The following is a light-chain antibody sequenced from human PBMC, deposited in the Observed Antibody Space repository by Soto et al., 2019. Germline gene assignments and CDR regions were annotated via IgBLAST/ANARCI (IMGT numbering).Light chain of an antibody. CDR1: RSNIGSST. V-gene: IGLV1-44*01. Sequence: QSVLTQPPSTSGTPGHRVTISCSGTRSNIGSSTVNWYQQLPGTAPKLLIYGDDQRPSAVADRFSGSKSGTSVFLAISGLQSEDEADYYCTAWDNSLSAVVFGGGTKLTVL. CDR3: TAWDNSLSAVV. CDR2: GDD. J-gene: IGLJ2*01.